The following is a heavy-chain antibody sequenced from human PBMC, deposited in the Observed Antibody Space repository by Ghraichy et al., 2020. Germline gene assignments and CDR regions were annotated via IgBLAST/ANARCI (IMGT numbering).Heavy chain of an antibody. CDR1: GGSISSYY. J-gene: IGHJ6*02. CDR2: IYYSGST. V-gene: IGHV4-59*08. CDR3: ARLNRLFNYYGMDV. Sequence: SETLSLTCTVSGGSISSYYWSWIRQPPGKGLEWIGYIYYSGSTNYNPSVKSRVTISVDTSKNQFSLKLSSVTAADTAVYYCARLNRLFNYYGMDVWGQGTTVTVSS.